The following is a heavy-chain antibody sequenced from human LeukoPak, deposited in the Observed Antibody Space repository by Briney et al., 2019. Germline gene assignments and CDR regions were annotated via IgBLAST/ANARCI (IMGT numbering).Heavy chain of an antibody. J-gene: IGHJ6*02. CDR1: GLTFGSYS. CDR2: IRSSSYTI. CDR3: ARAKDHYYGMDV. Sequence: GGSLRLSCAASGLTFGSYSMNWVRKAPGKGREGVSYIRSSSYTIYYADSVKGRFTISRDNAKNSLYLQMNSLRAEDTAVYYCARAKDHYYGMDVWGQGTTVIVSS. V-gene: IGHV3-48*01.